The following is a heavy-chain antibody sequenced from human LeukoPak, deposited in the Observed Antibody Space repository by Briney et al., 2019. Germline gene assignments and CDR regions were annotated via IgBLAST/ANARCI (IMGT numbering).Heavy chain of an antibody. CDR3: AREGSGSYYNVVFDF. V-gene: IGHV4-59*12. D-gene: IGHD3-10*01. Sequence: SETLSLTCTVSGGSISSYYWSWIRQPPGKGLEWIGYIYYSGSTNYNPSLKSRVTISVDTSKNQFSLKLSSVTAADTAVYYCAREGSGSYYNVVFDFWGQGTLVTVSS. CDR1: GGSISSYY. CDR2: IYYSGST. J-gene: IGHJ4*02.